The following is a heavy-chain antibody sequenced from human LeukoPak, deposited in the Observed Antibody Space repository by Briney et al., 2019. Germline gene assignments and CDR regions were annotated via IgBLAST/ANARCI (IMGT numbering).Heavy chain of an antibody. J-gene: IGHJ6*02. V-gene: IGHV3-7*05. CDR2: IKDDGSEK. CDR3: ARAYSGSALYYYGMDV. Sequence: GGSLRLSCAASGFTFSSYWMSWVRQAPGKGLEWVATIKDDGSEKYYVDSVKGRFSISRDNAKNSLYLQMNSLRAEDTAVYYCARAYSGSALYYYGMDVWGQGTTVTVSS. CDR1: GFTFSSYW. D-gene: IGHD1-26*01.